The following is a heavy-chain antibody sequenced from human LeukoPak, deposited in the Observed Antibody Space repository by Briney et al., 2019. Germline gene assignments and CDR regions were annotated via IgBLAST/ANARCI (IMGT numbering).Heavy chain of an antibody. CDR2: INPNSGAT. D-gene: IGHD2-15*01. CDR1: GYTFTGYY. Sequence: ASVKVSCKASGYTFTGYYMHWVRQAPGQGLEWMGWINPNSGATNYAQKFQGRVTMTRDTSISTASMELSSLKPDDTAVYYCARDSCSGGGCQYWYFDLWGRGTLVAVSS. J-gene: IGHJ2*01. CDR3: ARDSCSGGGCQYWYFDL. V-gene: IGHV1-2*02.